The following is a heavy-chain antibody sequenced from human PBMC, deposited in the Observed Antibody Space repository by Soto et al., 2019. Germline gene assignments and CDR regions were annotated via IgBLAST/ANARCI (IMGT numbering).Heavy chain of an antibody. D-gene: IGHD2-15*01. CDR1: GFTFSSYS. J-gene: IGHJ6*03. V-gene: IGHV3-21*01. CDR3: AREAVVAATIYYYYYYMDV. Sequence: PGGSLRLSCAASGFTFSSYSMNWVRQAPGKGLEWVSSISSSSSYIYYADSVKGRFTISRDNAKNSLYLQMNSLRAEDTAVYYCAREAVVAATIYYYYYYMDVWGKGTTVTVSS. CDR2: ISSSSSYI.